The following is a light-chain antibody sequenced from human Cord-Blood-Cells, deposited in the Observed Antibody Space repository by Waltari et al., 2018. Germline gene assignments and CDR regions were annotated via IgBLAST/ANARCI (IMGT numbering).Light chain of an antibody. CDR3: QQYDNLPLT. CDR1: QDISNY. V-gene: IGKV1-33*01. J-gene: IGKJ4*01. CDR2: DAS. Sequence: DIKMTQSPSSLSASVGDRVTITCQASQDISNYLNWYQQKPGKDPKLLIYDASNLETGVPSRFSGIGSGTDFTFTISSLQPEDIATYYCQQYDNLPLTFGGGTKVEIK.